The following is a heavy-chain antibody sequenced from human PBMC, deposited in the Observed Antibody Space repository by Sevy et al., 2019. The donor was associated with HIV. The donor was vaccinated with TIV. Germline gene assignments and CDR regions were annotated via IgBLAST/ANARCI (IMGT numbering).Heavy chain of an antibody. D-gene: IGHD1-26*01. J-gene: IGHJ4*02. Sequence: SETLSLTCTVYGGSINSSSWWSWVRQPPGKGLEWVGEIYRSGSTNYNPSLKSRVTISVDKSKNNFSLMLTSVTAADAAVYYCGGRGYSGSLGDFDYWGQGTLVTVSS. CDR2: IYRSGST. CDR1: GGSINSSSW. CDR3: GGRGYSGSLGDFDY. V-gene: IGHV4-4*02.